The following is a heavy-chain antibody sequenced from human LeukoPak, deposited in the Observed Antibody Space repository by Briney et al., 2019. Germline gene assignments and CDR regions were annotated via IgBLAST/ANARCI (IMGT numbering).Heavy chain of an antibody. J-gene: IGHJ3*02. Sequence: RPSETLSLTCTVSGDSFTSVTDYWAWIRQSPGKGLEWIGYVFYSGKTDYSPSLRSRVSMSVDTSKNQFSLKVTSVTAADTAVYYCARDTNLRDSFDIWGQGAMVTVSS. CDR2: VFYSGKT. CDR3: ARDTNLRDSFDI. D-gene: IGHD2-8*01. V-gene: IGHV4-61*01. CDR1: GDSFTSVTDY.